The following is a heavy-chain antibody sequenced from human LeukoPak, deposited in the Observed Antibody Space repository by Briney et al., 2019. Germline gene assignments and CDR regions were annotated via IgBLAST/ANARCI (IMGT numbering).Heavy chain of an antibody. D-gene: IGHD5-18*01. J-gene: IGHJ4*02. Sequence: PGGSLRLSCAASASTFSNDAIHWVRQAPGKGLEWVAVVSYDETNKYYADSVKGRFTISRDNAKNSLYLQMNSLRAEDTALYYCAKGSGYSYGECDYWGQGTLVTVSS. CDR1: ASTFSNDA. V-gene: IGHV3-30-3*01. CDR3: AKGSGYSYGECDY. CDR2: VSYDETNK.